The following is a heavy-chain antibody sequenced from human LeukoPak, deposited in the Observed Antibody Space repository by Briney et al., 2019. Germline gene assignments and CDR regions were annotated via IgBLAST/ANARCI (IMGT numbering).Heavy chain of an antibody. CDR1: GFTFSDYY. D-gene: IGHD3-9*01. CDR3: AKAGYDILTGFLRSYNWFDP. CDR2: ISSSGSTI. Sequence: KAGGSLRLSCAASGFTFSDYYMSWIRQAPGKGLEWVSYISSSGSTIYYADSVKGRFTISRDNSKNTLYLQMNTLRAEDTAVYYCAKAGYDILTGFLRSYNWFDPWGQGTLVTVSS. J-gene: IGHJ5*02. V-gene: IGHV3-11*01.